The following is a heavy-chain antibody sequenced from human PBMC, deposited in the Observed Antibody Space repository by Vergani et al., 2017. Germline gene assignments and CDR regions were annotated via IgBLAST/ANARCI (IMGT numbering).Heavy chain of an antibody. CDR1: GFTFSSYA. V-gene: IGHV3-23*01. J-gene: IGHJ4*02. CDR2: ISGGGGST. D-gene: IGHD1-14*01. CDR3: AKDARSGIDYFDY. Sequence: EVQLLESGGGLVQPGGSLRLSCAASGFTFSSYAMSWVRRAPGKGLEWVSAISGGGGSTYYADSVKGRFTISRDNSKNTLYLQMNSLRAEDTAVYYCAKDARSGIDYFDYWGQGTLVTVSS.